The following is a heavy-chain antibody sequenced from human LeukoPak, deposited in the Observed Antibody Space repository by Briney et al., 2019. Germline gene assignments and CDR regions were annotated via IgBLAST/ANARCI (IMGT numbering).Heavy chain of an antibody. D-gene: IGHD2-8*02. V-gene: IGHV3-23*01. J-gene: IGHJ4*02. CDR2: ISGSGDST. CDR1: GFTFSSYA. CDR3: ATYRQVLLPFES. Sequence: GGSLRLSCAASGFTFSSYAMNWVRQAPGKGLELVSAISGSGDSTYYADSVRGRFTISRDNSKSTLSLQMNSLRAEDTAIYYCATYRQVLLPFESWGQGTLVTVSS.